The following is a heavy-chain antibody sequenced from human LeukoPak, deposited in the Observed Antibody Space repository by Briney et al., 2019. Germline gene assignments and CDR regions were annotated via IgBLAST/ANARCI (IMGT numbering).Heavy chain of an antibody. Sequence: PSETLSLTCTVSGASISSSPYYWSWIRQPPGKGLEWIGEINHSGSTNYNPSLKSRVTISVDTSKNQFSLKLSSVTAADTAVYYCASLSSSTSCYTSCDLVSYGMDVWGQGTTVTVSS. D-gene: IGHD2-2*02. CDR1: GASISSSPYY. CDR3: ASLSSSTSCYTSCDLVSYGMDV. J-gene: IGHJ6*02. CDR2: INHSGST. V-gene: IGHV4-39*07.